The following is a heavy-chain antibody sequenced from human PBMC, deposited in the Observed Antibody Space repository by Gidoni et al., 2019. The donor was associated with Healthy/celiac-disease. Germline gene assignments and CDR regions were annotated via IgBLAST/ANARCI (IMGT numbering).Heavy chain of an antibody. CDR1: GFTFSSYA. CDR2: IGGSGGSK. Sequence: EVQLLESGGGLVQPGGSLRLSCAASGFTFSSYAMSWVRQAPGKGLEWVSAIGGSGGSKYYADSVKGRFTISRDNSKNTLYLQMNSLRAEDTAVYYCAKDVRQQLAFDYWGQGTLVTVSS. CDR3: AKDVRQQLAFDY. V-gene: IGHV3-23*01. J-gene: IGHJ4*02. D-gene: IGHD6-13*01.